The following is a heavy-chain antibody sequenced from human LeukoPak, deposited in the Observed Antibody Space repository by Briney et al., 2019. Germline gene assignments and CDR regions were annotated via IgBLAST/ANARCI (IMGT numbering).Heavy chain of an antibody. CDR3: ARGEYDYVWGSYPQSDY. CDR2: INRDGSST. D-gene: IGHD3-16*02. J-gene: IGHJ4*02. V-gene: IGHV3-74*01. Sequence: GGSLRLSCAASGFTFSSYWVHWVRQAPGKGLVWVSRINRDGSSTNYADSVKGRFTISRDNAKNTLYLQMNSLRAEDTAVYYCARGEYDYVWGSYPQSDYWGQGTLVTVSS. CDR1: GFTFSSYW.